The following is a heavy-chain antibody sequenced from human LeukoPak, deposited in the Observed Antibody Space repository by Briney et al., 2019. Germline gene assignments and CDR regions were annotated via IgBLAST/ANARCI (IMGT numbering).Heavy chain of an antibody. Sequence: GGSLRLSCAASGFTFSSYGMHWVRQAPGKGLEWVTVIWTDGSKKYYVDSVKGRCSISRDNSNNILYLQMDSLRVEDSAVYYCVRRGAGTYDFDYWGQGTLVTVST. CDR3: VRRGAGTYDFDY. CDR2: IWTDGSKK. J-gene: IGHJ4*02. D-gene: IGHD1-26*01. V-gene: IGHV3-33*01. CDR1: GFTFSSYG.